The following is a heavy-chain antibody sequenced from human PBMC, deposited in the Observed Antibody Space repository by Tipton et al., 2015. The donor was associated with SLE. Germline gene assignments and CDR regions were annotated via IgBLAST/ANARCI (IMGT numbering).Heavy chain of an antibody. J-gene: IGHJ4*02. CDR3: ARGSYYYGSGSYIFFDY. Sequence: QSGAEVKKPGSSVKVSCKASGGTFSSYAISWVRQAPGQGLEWMGWINPNSGGTNYAQKFQGRVTMTRDTSISTAYMELSRLRSDDTAVYYCARGSYYYGSGSYIFFDYWGQGTLVTVSS. CDR1: GGTFSSYA. CDR2: INPNSGGT. D-gene: IGHD3-10*01. V-gene: IGHV1-2*02.